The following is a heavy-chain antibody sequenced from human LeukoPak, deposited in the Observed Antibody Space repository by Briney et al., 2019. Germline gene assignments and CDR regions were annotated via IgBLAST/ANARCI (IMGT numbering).Heavy chain of an antibody. CDR3: ARGERYCSSTSCLNRYNWFDP. J-gene: IGHJ5*02. Sequence: SETLSLTCAVYGGSFSGYYWSWIRQPPGKGLEWIGEINHSGSTNYNPSLKSRVTISVDTSKNQFPLKLSSVTAADTAVYYCARGERYCSSTSCLNRYNWFDPWGQGTLVTVSS. V-gene: IGHV4-34*01. CDR2: INHSGST. CDR1: GGSFSGYY. D-gene: IGHD2-2*01.